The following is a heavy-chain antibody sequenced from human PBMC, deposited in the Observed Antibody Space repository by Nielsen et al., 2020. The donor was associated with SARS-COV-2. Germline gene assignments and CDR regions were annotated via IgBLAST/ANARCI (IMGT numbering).Heavy chain of an antibody. CDR2: ISYEGSKK. V-gene: IGHV3-30*18. D-gene: IGHD3-16*01. CDR3: AKRRAVFMLTFRGEGAMDV. J-gene: IGHJ6*02. Sequence: GGSLRLSCAASGFTFNNYGFYWVRQAPGKGLEWVASISYEGSKKYYGDSLTGRFTVSRDASKNTVYLQMNSLSAEDTAVYHCAKRRAVFMLTFRGEGAMDVWGQGTTVSVSS. CDR1: GFTFNNYG.